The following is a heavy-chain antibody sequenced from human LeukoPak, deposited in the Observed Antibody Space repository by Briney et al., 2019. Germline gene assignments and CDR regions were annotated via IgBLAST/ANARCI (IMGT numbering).Heavy chain of an antibody. CDR2: INPNSGGT. J-gene: IGHJ4*02. CDR1: GYTFTGYY. V-gene: IGHV1-2*02. CDR3: ARDLNSDYGGYFDY. D-gene: IGHD3-9*01. Sequence: GASVKVSCKASGYTFTGYYMHWVRQAPGQGLEWMGWINPNSGGTNYAQKFQGRVTMTRDTSISTAYMELSRLRSDDTAVYYCARDLNSDYGGYFDYWGQGTLVTVSS.